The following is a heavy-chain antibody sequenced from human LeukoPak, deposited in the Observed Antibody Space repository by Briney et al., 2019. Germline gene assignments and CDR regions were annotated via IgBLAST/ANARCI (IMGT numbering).Heavy chain of an antibody. CDR3: ASRSTSWSYFDY. CDR2: IYYSGST. J-gene: IGHJ4*02. CDR1: GGSISSYY. V-gene: IGHV4-59*01. D-gene: IGHD2-2*01. Sequence: KPSETLSLTCTVSGGSISSYYWSWIRQPPGKGLEWIGYIYYSGSTNYNPSPKSRVTISVDTSKNQFSLKLSSVTAADTAVYYCASRSTSWSYFDYWGQGTLVTVSS.